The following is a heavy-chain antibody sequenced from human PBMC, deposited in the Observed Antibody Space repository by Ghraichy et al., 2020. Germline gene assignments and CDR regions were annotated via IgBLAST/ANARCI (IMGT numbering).Heavy chain of an antibody. J-gene: IGHJ4*02. Sequence: SETLSLTCTVSGGSISSYYWSWIRQPPGKGLEWIGYIYYSGSTNYNPSLKSRVTISVDTSKNQFSLKLSSVTAADTAVYYCARHTYDSSGYLYYFDYWGQGTLVTVSS. CDR3: ARHTYDSSGYLYYFDY. V-gene: IGHV4-59*01. D-gene: IGHD3-22*01. CDR2: IYYSGST. CDR1: GGSISSYY.